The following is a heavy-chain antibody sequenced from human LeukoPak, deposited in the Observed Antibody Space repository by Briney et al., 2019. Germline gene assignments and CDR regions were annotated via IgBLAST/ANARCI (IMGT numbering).Heavy chain of an antibody. CDR3: AREGYYGSGSPPSLYFDY. CDR1: GFTFRNYV. CDR2: TSSDLDVK. D-gene: IGHD3-10*01. J-gene: IGHJ4*02. V-gene: IGHV3-30-3*01. Sequence: GGSLGLSCAASGFTFRNYVIHWVRQAPGKGLEWVAVTSSDLDVKLYADSVKGRFTISRDNSRSTLYLQMNSLRPEDTAIYYCAREGYYGSGSPPSLYFDYWGQGTLVTVSS.